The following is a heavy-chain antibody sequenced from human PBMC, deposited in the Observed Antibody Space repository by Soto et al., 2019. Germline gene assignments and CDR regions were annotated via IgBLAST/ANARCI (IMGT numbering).Heavy chain of an antibody. CDR2: INHSGST. CDR3: ARGLRTNGSFFRV. CDR1: GGSFSGYY. D-gene: IGHD2-8*01. J-gene: IGHJ4*02. Sequence: QVQLQQWGAGLLKPSETLSLTCAVYGGSFSGYYWNWIRQPPGKGLEWIGEINHSGSTNYNPSLKSRVTVSVDTSKNQFSLKLSSVTAADTAVYYCARGLRTNGSFFRVWGQGTLVTVSS. V-gene: IGHV4-34*01.